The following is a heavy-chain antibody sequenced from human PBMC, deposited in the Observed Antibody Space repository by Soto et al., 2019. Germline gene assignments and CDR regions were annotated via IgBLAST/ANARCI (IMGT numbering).Heavy chain of an antibody. CDR2: VYSSGGT. Sequence: SETLSLTCTVSGGSMTSYYWTWIRQPAGKGLEWIGRVYSSGGTHYNPSLKSRVTISLDTSKNQFSLRLLSVTDADTAVYLCARGQRFSDWFDPWGQGTLVTVSS. D-gene: IGHD3-3*01. J-gene: IGHJ5*02. CDR1: GGSMTSYY. CDR3: ARGQRFSDWFDP. V-gene: IGHV4-4*07.